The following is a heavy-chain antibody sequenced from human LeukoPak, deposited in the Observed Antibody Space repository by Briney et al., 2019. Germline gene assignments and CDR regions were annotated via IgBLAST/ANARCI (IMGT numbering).Heavy chain of an antibody. CDR2: IYYSGST. D-gene: IGHD4-17*01. J-gene: IGHJ4*02. CDR1: CLSVSSGRYY. Sequence: SDTLSLTRTLSCLSVSSGRYYWIWIPQPPGKRLEWFGHIYYSGSTHYNPSLKSRVTISVDTSKNQFSLKLSSVTAADTAVYYCARVHGDYVGGGYYFDYWGQGTLVTVSS. V-gene: IGHV4-61*01. CDR3: ARVHGDYVGGGYYFDY.